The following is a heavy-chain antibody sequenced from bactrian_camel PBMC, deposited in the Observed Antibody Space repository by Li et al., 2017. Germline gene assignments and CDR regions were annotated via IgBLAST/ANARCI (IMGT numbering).Heavy chain of an antibody. D-gene: IGHD4*01. CDR1: ESMFNLNY. J-gene: IGHJ6*01. Sequence: VQLVESGGGSVQAGGSLRLSCTTSESMFNLNYMGWFRQTPGGERMAVASVDSDGRTYYVDSVKGRFTISKDNAKNILYLQMNNLKPEDSGMYYCNSGGLRYFVPDATPAPAGTFAAWGQGTQVTVS. V-gene: IGHV3S53*01. CDR2: VDSDGRT. CDR3: NSGGLRYFVPDATPAPAGTFAA.